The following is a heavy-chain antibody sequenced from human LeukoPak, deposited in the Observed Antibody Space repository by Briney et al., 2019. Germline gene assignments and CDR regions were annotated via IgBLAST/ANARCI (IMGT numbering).Heavy chain of an antibody. CDR3: ARGYYMDV. J-gene: IGHJ6*03. CDR2: IYTSGST. V-gene: IGHV4-61*02. Sequence: SETLSLTCTVSGGSISSGSYYWSWIRQPAGKGLEWIGRIYTSGSTKYNPSLKSRVTISVDTSKNQFSLKLSSVTAADTAVYYCARGYYMDVWGKGTTVTVSS. CDR1: GGSISSGSYY.